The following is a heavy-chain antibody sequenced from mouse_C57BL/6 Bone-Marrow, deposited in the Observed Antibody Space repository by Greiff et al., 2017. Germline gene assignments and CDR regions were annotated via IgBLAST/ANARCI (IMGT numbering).Heavy chain of an antibody. CDR2: IYWDEDK. CDR3: ARGYYDYDEFDY. Sequence: QVQLKESGPGILQPSQTLSLTCSFSVFSLSTFGMGVSWIRQPSGKGLEWLAHIYWDEDKHYTPSLKSRLTISKDTSNNQVFLKFTTVDTADTATYYSARGYYDYDEFDYWGQGTTLTVSS. CDR1: VFSLSTFGMG. V-gene: IGHV8-9*01. D-gene: IGHD2-4*01. J-gene: IGHJ2*01.